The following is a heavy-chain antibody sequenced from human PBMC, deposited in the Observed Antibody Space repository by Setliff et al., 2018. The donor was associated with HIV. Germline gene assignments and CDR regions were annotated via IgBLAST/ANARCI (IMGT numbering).Heavy chain of an antibody. Sequence: ASVKVSCKTSGYTFTSYDINWVRQATGQGLEWMGWMNPNSGNRGYAQKFQGRVTIIRNTSISTAYMELSGLRSEDTAVYYCARDGDSSGWYGYYYYMDVWGKGTTVTVSS. CDR3: ARDGDSSGWYGYYYYMDV. CDR2: MNPNSGNR. D-gene: IGHD6-19*01. J-gene: IGHJ6*03. CDR1: GYTFTSYD. V-gene: IGHV1-8*03.